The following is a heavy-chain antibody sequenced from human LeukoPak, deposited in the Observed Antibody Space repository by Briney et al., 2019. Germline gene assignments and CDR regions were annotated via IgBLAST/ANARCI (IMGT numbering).Heavy chain of an antibody. D-gene: IGHD2-15*01. CDR3: ARYSFPAWRSFDS. CDR1: VGSFSGYY. Sequence: SETLSLTCAVYVGSFSGYYWSWIRQPPGKGLEWIGEINHSGSTNYNPSLKSRVTMSVDTSKNQFSLKLTSVTAADTAVYYCARYSFPAWRSFDSWGQGTLVTVSP. J-gene: IGHJ4*02. CDR2: INHSGST. V-gene: IGHV4-34*01.